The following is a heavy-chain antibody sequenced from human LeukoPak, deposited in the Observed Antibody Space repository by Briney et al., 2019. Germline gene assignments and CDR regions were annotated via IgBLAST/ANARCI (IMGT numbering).Heavy chain of an antibody. CDR1: GYTFTGYY. Sequence: ASVKVSSKASGYTFTGYYMHWVRQAPGQGLERMGWINPNSGGTNYAQKFQGRVTMTRDTSISTAYMELSRLRSDDTAVYYCARADGLLTTAMVTYFDYWGQGTLVTVSS. CDR3: ARADGLLTTAMVTYFDY. D-gene: IGHD5-18*01. CDR2: INPNSGGT. V-gene: IGHV1-2*02. J-gene: IGHJ4*02.